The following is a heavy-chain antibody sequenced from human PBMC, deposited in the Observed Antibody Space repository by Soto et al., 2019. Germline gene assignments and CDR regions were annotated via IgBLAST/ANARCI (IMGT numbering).Heavy chain of an antibody. J-gene: IGHJ5*02. CDR1: GGSISSSNW. V-gene: IGHV4-4*02. CDR2: IYHSGST. D-gene: IGHD3-10*01. CDR3: ARDGGGPLRGSGNWFDP. Sequence: SETLSLTCAVSGGSISSSNWWSWVRQPPGKGLEWIGEIYHSGSTNYNPSLKSRVTISVDKSKNQFSLKLSSVTAADTAVDYWARDGGGPLRGSGNWFDPWGQGTLVTVS.